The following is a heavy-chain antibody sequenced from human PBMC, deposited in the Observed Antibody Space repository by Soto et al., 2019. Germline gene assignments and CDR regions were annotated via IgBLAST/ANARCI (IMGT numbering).Heavy chain of an antibody. CDR3: ARDGTCGGACYLRGYYYYGMDV. J-gene: IGHJ6*02. CDR1: GYTFTRYG. V-gene: IGHV1-18*01. D-gene: IGHD2-21*02. Sequence: ASVKVSCKASGYTFTRYGISWVRQAPGQGLEWMGWISAYNGNTNYAQKLQGRVTMTTDTSTSTAYMELRSLRSDDTAVYYCARDGTCGGACYLRGYYYYGMDVWCQATTVSVSS. CDR2: ISAYNGNT.